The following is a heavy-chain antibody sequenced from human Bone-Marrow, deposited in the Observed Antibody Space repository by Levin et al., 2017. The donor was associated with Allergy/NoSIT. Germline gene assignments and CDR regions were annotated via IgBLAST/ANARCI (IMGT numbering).Heavy chain of an antibody. CDR1: GVTFTNAW. CDR2: IKSKTDGGTT. CDR3: TDSIAVAGKTTANFDY. Sequence: PGGSLRLSCAGSGVTFTNAWMSWVRQAPGKGLEWVGRIKSKTDGGTTDYAAPVKGRFTISRDDSKNTLYLQMNSLKTEDTAMYYCTDSIAVAGKTTANFDYWGQGTLVTVSS. V-gene: IGHV3-15*01. J-gene: IGHJ4*02. D-gene: IGHD6-19*01.